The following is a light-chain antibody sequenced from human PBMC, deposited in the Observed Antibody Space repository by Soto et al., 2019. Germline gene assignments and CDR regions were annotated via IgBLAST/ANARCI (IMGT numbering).Light chain of an antibody. V-gene: IGLV2-14*01. CDR3: NSFTTSTTLL. J-gene: IGLJ2*01. CDR2: DVS. Sequence: QSALTQPASVSGSPGQSITISCTGTNSDVGSYNYVSWYQQHPGKAPKLIIYDVSDRPSGVSNRFSGSKSGNTASLTISGLQAEDEADYYCNSFTTSTTLLFGGGTQLTVL. CDR1: NSDVGSYNY.